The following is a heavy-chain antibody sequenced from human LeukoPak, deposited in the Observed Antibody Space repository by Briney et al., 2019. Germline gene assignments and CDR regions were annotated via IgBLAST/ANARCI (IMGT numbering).Heavy chain of an antibody. CDR3: AKGDDAFDT. V-gene: IGHV3-9*03. Sequence: GGSLTLSCPASGFTFSSYAMHWVRQAPGTALEWVSGISWNSVSIGYADSVKGRFTISRDNAKNSLYLQMNSLRAEDMALYYCAKGDDAFDTWGQGTMVTVSS. CDR2: ISWNSVSI. CDR1: GFTFSSYA. J-gene: IGHJ3*02.